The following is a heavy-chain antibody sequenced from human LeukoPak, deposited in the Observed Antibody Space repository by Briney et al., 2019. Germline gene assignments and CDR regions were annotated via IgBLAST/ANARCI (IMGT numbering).Heavy chain of an antibody. CDR2: FDPEDGET. J-gene: IGHJ4*02. CDR1: GYTLTELS. CDR3: ATGGDYVSYFDY. D-gene: IGHD4-17*01. V-gene: IGHV1-24*01. Sequence: ASVKVSCKVSGYTLTELSMHWVRQAPGEGLEWMGGFDPEDGETIYAQKFQGRVTMTEDTSTDTAYMELGSLRSEDTAVYYCATGGDYVSYFDYWGQGTLVTVSS.